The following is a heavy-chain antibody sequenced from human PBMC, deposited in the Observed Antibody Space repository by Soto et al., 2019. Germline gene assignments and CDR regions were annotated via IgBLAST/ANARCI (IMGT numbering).Heavy chain of an antibody. D-gene: IGHD1-7*01. J-gene: IGHJ4*02. CDR3: ARDRELTLYLFDY. V-gene: IGHV3-21*01. Sequence: GGSLRLSCAASGFTFSSYSMNWVRQAPGKGLEWVSSISSSSSYIYYADSVKGRFTISRDNAKNSLYLQMNSLRAEDTAVYYCARDRELTLYLFDYWGQGTLVTVSS. CDR2: ISSSSSYI. CDR1: GFTFSSYS.